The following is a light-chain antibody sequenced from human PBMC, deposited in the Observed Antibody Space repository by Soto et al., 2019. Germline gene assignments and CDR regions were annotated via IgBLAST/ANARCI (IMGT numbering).Light chain of an antibody. J-gene: IGKJ4*01. CDR3: QQYDNLPLT. Sequence: DIQMTHSPSSLSASVGDRVTITCHASQDISDYLNWYQQKPGKAPKLLIYDASNLETGVPSRFSGSGSGTDFTFTISSLQPEDIATYYCQQYDNLPLTFGGGTKVDI. CDR2: DAS. CDR1: QDISDY. V-gene: IGKV1-33*01.